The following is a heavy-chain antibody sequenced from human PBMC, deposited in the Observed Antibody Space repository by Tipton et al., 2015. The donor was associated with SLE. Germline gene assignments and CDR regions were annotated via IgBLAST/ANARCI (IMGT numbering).Heavy chain of an antibody. Sequence: GSLRLSYAASGFTFSSYWMSWVRQAPGKGLEWVANIKQDGSEKYYVDSVKGRFTISRDNAKNSLYLQMNSLRAEDTAVYYCASPRGGYALYGMDVWGQGTTVTVSS. CDR1: GFTFSSYW. D-gene: IGHD3-16*01. CDR2: IKQDGSEK. J-gene: IGHJ6*02. V-gene: IGHV3-7*05. CDR3: ASPRGGYALYGMDV.